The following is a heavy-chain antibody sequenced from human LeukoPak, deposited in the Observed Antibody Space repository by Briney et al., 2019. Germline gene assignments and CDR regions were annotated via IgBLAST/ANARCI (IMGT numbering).Heavy chain of an antibody. Sequence: SVNVSCKASGGTFSSYAISWVRQAPGQGLESMGRIIPILDIATYAPKFRGRVTITADKSTSTAYMELSSLSSDDTAVYYCARDQGVTDPPPYGLDVWGQGTTVTVSS. D-gene: IGHD4-23*01. J-gene: IGHJ6*02. V-gene: IGHV1-69*04. CDR2: IIPILDIA. CDR1: GGTFSSYA. CDR3: ARDQGVTDPPPYGLDV.